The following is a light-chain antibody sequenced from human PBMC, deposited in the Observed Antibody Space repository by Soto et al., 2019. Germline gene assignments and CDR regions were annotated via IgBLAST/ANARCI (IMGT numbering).Light chain of an antibody. J-gene: IGLJ1*01. CDR2: EVT. CDR3: SSYTSSSTYL. CDR1: SSDVGAYNY. Sequence: QSALTQPASVSGSPGQSITISCTGTSSDVGAYNYVSWYQQHPDKAPKLMIYEVTHRPSGVSDRFSGSKSDNTASLTISGLHTEDEADYYCSSYTSSSTYLFGTGTKLTVL. V-gene: IGLV2-14*01.